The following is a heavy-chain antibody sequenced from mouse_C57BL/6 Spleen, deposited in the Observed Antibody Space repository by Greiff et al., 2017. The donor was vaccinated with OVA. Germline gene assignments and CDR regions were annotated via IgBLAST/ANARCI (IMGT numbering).Heavy chain of an antibody. V-gene: IGHV1-69*01. CDR3: ASPGSSGTCLFAY. CDR2: IDPSDSYT. D-gene: IGHD3-2*02. Sequence: QVQLQQPGAELVMPGASVKLSCKASGYTFTSYWMHWVKQRPGQGLEWIGEIDPSDSYTNYNQKFKGKSTLTADKSSSTAYMQLSSLTSEDSAVDYYASPGSSGTCLFAYWGQGTLVTVSA. CDR1: GYTFTSYW. J-gene: IGHJ3*01.